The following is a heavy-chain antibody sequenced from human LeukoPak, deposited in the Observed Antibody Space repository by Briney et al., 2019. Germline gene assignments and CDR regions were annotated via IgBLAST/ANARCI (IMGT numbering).Heavy chain of an antibody. CDR1: GGSVSSGSYY. Sequence: SETLSLTCSVSGGSVSSGSYYWSWIRQPPGKGLEWIGDIYYSGITNYNPSLKSRVTMSVDTSENQFSLKLYSMTAADTAVYYCAKDAYWGQGTLVTVSS. J-gene: IGHJ4*02. CDR2: IYYSGIT. CDR3: AKDAY. V-gene: IGHV4-61*01.